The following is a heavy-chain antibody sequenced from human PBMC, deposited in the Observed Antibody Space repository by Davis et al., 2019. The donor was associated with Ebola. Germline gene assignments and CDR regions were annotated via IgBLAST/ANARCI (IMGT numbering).Heavy chain of an antibody. V-gene: IGHV3-30*02. CDR1: GFTISIYG. Sequence: GGSLRLSCAASGFTISIYGMHWVRQAPGKGLEWVSFIRYDGSNKYYGDSVKGRFTISRDNSKNTVYLQMNSLRTEDTAVYYCAKDLGVVGAPYGLDVWGQGTTVTVSS. CDR3: AKDLGVVGAPYGLDV. CDR2: IRYDGSNK. D-gene: IGHD1-26*01. J-gene: IGHJ6*02.